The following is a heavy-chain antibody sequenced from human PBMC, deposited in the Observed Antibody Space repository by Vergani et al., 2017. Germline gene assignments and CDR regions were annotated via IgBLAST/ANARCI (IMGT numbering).Heavy chain of an antibody. CDR1: GGSFSGYY. D-gene: IGHD3-10*01. V-gene: IGHV4-34*02. CDR3: ARGPLISYGSGNYYNY. J-gene: IGHJ4*02. CDR2: ITHTGST. Sequence: QVQLQQWGAGLLKPSDTLSLTCAVYGGSFSGYYWSWIRQPPGKGLEWIGEITHTGSTSYNPSLKTRVTMSVDTSKNQFSLRLSSVTAADTAVYYCARGPLISYGSGNYYNYWGQGTRVTVSS.